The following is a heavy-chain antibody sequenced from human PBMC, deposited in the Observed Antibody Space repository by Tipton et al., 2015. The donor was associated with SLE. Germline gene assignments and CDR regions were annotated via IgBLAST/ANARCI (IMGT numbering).Heavy chain of an antibody. V-gene: IGHV4-39*07. CDR3: ARVGDYYNSGSRVFDH. CDR1: GISISSAGYS. J-gene: IGHJ4*02. D-gene: IGHD3-10*01. CDR2: IYYSGTAH. Sequence: TLSLTCTVSGISISSAGYSWSWIRQPPGKGLEWIGSIYYSGTAHYENPSLKSRVTISIDTSNNQFSLRLTSVTAADTAVYFCARVGDYYNSGSRVFDHWGQGILVTVSS.